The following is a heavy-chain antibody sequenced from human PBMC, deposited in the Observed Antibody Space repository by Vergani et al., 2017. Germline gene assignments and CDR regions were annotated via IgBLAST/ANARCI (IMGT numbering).Heavy chain of an antibody. CDR1: GGSLSSYY. J-gene: IGHJ4*02. V-gene: IGHV4-59*01. D-gene: IGHD1-26*01. CDR2: IYYSGST. CDR3: AREVGATFLDY. Sequence: QVQLPESGPGLVKPSETLSLTCTVSGGSLSSYYWSWIRQPPGKGLEWIGYIYYSGSTKYNPSLKSRVTISVDAPKNQFSLKLSSVTAADTAVYYCAREVGATFLDYWGQGTLVTVSS.